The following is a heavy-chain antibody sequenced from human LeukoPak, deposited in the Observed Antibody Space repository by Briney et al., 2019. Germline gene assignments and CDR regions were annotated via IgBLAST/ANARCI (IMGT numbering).Heavy chain of an antibody. CDR3: GKVGGNSNS. CDR2: IHNSRGT. Sequence: SETLSLTCTVSDGSITSDIFYWNWIRQHPGKGLEWIGSIHNSRGTSYNPSLESRLAMSVDTSENQFFLKMSYVTAADTAMYYCGKVGGNSNSWGQGTLVTVSS. D-gene: IGHD4-23*01. V-gene: IGHV4-31*03. J-gene: IGHJ5*02. CDR1: DGSITSDIFY.